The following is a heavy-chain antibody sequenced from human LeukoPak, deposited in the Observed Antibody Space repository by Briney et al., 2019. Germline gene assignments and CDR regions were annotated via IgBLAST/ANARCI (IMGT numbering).Heavy chain of an antibody. D-gene: IGHD3-22*01. CDR3: ARDKYYYDSSAGFDP. CDR2: IYTSGST. Sequence: SQTLSLTCTVSGGSISSGSYYWSWIRQPAGKGLEWIGRIYTSGSTNYNPSLKSRVTISVDTSKNQFSLKLSSVTAADTAVYYCARDKYYYDSSAGFDPWGQGTLVTVSS. J-gene: IGHJ5*02. CDR1: GGSISSGSYY. V-gene: IGHV4-61*02.